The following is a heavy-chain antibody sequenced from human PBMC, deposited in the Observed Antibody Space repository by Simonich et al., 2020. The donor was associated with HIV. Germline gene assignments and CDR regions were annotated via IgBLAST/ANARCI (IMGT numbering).Heavy chain of an antibody. J-gene: IGHJ4*02. CDR1: NGSFSGDF. CDR2: INHSRST. Sequence: QVQLQQWGAGLLKPSETLSLTCAVYNGSFSGDFWSWIRQPPGRGLTWIGEINHSRSTNYNPSLKSRVTISVDTSKNQFSLKLSSVTAADTAVYYCASCGGDCYHFDYWGQGTLVTVSS. D-gene: IGHD2-21*02. CDR3: ASCGGDCYHFDY. V-gene: IGHV4-34*01.